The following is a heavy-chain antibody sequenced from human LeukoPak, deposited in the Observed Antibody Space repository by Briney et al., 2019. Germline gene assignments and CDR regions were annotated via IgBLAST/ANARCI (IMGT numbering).Heavy chain of an antibody. Sequence: SQTLSLTCTVSGGSISSGGYYWSWIRQHPGKGLEWIGYIYYSGSTYYTPSLKSRVTISVDTSKNQFSLKLSSVTAADTAVYYCARVGGSGYDYDAFDIWGQGTMVTVSS. CDR2: IYYSGST. V-gene: IGHV4-31*03. J-gene: IGHJ3*02. CDR3: ARVGGSGYDYDAFDI. CDR1: GGSISSGGYY. D-gene: IGHD5-12*01.